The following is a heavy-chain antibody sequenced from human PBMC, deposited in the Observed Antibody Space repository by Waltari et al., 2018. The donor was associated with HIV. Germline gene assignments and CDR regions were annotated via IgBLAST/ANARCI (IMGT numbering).Heavy chain of an antibody. CDR1: GFTFDDYA. D-gene: IGHD4-17*01. CDR3: AKDKRSGYGGNSVWYFDL. CDR2: ISWNSGTI. V-gene: IGHV3-9*01. J-gene: IGHJ2*01. Sequence: EVQLVESGGGLVQPGRSLRLSCAASGFTFDDYAMHWVRQAPGKGLYGVSGISWNSGTIGYADSVKGRFTISRDNAKNSLYLQMNSLRAEDTALYYCAKDKRSGYGGNSVWYFDLWGRGTLVTVSS.